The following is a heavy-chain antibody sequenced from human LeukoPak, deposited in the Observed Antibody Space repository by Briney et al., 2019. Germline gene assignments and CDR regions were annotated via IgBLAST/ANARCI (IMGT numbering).Heavy chain of an antibody. CDR3: AGGGSEEAYYYYMDV. V-gene: IGHV4-4*03. D-gene: IGHD3-10*01. CDR1: GGSISSSNW. Sequence: PETLSLTCTVSGGSISSSNWWSWVRQPPGKGLECIGDIHHSGTTNYNPSLKSRVTISVDTSKNKFSLKLSSVTAADTAVYYCAGGGSEEAYYYYMDVWGKGTTVTVSS. J-gene: IGHJ6*03. CDR2: IHHSGTT.